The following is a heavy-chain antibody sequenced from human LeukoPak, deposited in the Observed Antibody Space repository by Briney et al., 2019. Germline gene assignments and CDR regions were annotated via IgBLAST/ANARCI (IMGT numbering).Heavy chain of an antibody. Sequence: SQTLSLTCTVSGGSISSGSYYWSWIRQPAGKGLEWIGRIYTSGSTNYNPSLKSRATISVDTSKNQYSLKLSSVTAADTAVYYCARGANWFDPWGQGTLVTVSS. D-gene: IGHD4/OR15-4a*01. CDR3: ARGANWFDP. V-gene: IGHV4-61*02. CDR1: GGSISSGSYY. CDR2: IYTSGST. J-gene: IGHJ5*02.